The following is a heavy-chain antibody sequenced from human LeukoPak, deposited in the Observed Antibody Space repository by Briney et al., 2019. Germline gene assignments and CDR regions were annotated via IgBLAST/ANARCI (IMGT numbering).Heavy chain of an antibody. CDR2: ISQDGSNQ. J-gene: IGHJ4*02. CDR3: VRGRADSSAYYWGPFDL. V-gene: IGHV3-30*04. Sequence: GGSLRLSCEASGLSFRDYAMHWVRQAPGRGLEWVAVISQDGSNQNYADSVQDRVTISRDNSKNTLFLQMFNLKTEDTAVYFCVRGRADSSAYYWGPFDLWGQGALVTVSS. CDR1: GLSFRDYA. D-gene: IGHD3-22*01.